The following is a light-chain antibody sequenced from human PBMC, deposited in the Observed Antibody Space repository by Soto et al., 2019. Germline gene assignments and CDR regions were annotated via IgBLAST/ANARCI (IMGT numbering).Light chain of an antibody. CDR1: QSVSSY. CDR3: QQRGNWDSMYT. CDR2: DAS. V-gene: IGKV3-11*01. J-gene: IGKJ2*01. Sequence: EIVLTQSPVTLSLSPGERATLSCRASQSVSSYLAWYQQNPGQAPRLLIYDASNRATGLPARFSGSGSGTDFPLTISSLEPEDFAVYYCQQRGNWDSMYTFGQGTRLEIK.